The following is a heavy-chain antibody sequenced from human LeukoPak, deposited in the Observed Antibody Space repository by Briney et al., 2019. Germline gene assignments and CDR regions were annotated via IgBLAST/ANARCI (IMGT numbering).Heavy chain of an antibody. CDR2: ISYDGSNK. Sequence: GGSLRLSCAGSGFTFSSYAMHWVRQAPGKGLEWVAVISYDGSNKYYADSVKGRFTISRDNSKNTLYLQMNSLRAEDTAVYYCAKPQEQWLERGYFDYWGQGTLVTVSS. CDR3: AKPQEQWLERGYFDY. J-gene: IGHJ4*02. CDR1: GFTFSSYA. V-gene: IGHV3-30-3*01. D-gene: IGHD6-19*01.